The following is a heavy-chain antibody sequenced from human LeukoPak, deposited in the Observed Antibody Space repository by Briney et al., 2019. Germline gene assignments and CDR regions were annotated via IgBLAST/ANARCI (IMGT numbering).Heavy chain of an antibody. CDR3: ARSYYDSSGYYDY. CDR2: IYSGGST. Sequence: GGSLGLSCAASGFTVSSNYMSWVRQAPGKGLEWVSVIYSGGSTYYADSVKGRFTISRDNSKNTLYLQMNSLRAEDTAVYYCARSYYDSSGYYDYWGQGTLVTVSS. J-gene: IGHJ4*02. D-gene: IGHD3-22*01. V-gene: IGHV3-53*01. CDR1: GFTVSSNY.